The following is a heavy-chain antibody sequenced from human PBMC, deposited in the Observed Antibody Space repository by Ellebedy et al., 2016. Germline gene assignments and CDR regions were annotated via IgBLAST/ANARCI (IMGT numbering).Heavy chain of an antibody. J-gene: IGHJ4*02. CDR1: GFTFSSYW. Sequence: GESLKISCAASGFTFSSYWMHWVRQAPGKGLVWVSRINSDGSSTSYADSVKGRFTISRDNAKNTLYLQMNSLRAEDTAVYYCARVEWSLYYPIDYWGQGTLVTVSS. CDR2: INSDGSST. CDR3: ARVEWSLYYPIDY. D-gene: IGHD3-3*01. V-gene: IGHV3-74*01.